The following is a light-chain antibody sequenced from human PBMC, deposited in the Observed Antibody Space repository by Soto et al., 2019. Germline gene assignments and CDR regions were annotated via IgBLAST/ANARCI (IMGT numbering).Light chain of an antibody. Sequence: QSVLTQPPSVSGAPGQRVTISCTGSSSNIGAGYDVHWYQQRPGTAPKLLIFGNNNRPSGVPDRFSCSKSGTSASLAITGLQAEDEGDYYCQSYDSTLSARYVFGSGTKLTVL. J-gene: IGLJ1*01. CDR2: GNN. CDR3: QSYDSTLSARYV. CDR1: SSNIGAGYD. V-gene: IGLV1-40*01.